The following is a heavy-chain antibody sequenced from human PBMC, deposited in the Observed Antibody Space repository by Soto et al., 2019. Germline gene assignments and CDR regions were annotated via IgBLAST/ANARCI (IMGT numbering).Heavy chain of an antibody. CDR2: IYPGDSDT. V-gene: IGHV5-51*01. CDR3: ARLTTYYYDSSGYPSFDY. J-gene: IGHJ4*02. Sequence: GESLKISCKGSGYSFTSYWIGWVRQMPGKGLEWMGIIYPGDSDTRYSPSFQGQVTISADKSISTAYLQWSSLKASDTAMYCCARLTTYYYDSSGYPSFDYWGQGTLVTVSS. D-gene: IGHD3-22*01. CDR1: GYSFTSYW.